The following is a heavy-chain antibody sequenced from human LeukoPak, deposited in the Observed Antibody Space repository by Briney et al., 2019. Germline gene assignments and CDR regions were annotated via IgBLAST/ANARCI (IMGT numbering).Heavy chain of an antibody. CDR2: TYYRSKWYN. Sequence: SQTLSLTCAISGDSVSSNSAAWNWFRQSPSRGLEWLGRTYYRSKWYNDYALSVKSRIIINPDTSKNQFSLQLNSVTPEDTAVYYCASRIAAAGAFYYYYGMDVWGQGTTVTVSS. V-gene: IGHV6-1*01. J-gene: IGHJ6*02. CDR3: ASRIAAAGAFYYYYGMDV. D-gene: IGHD6-13*01. CDR1: GDSVSSNSAA.